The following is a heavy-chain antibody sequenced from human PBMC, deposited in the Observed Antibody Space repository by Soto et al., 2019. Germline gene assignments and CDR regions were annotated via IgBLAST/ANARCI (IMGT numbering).Heavy chain of an antibody. D-gene: IGHD2-21*02. CDR1: GFTFSSYA. CDR2: ISYDGSNK. J-gene: IGHJ4*02. V-gene: IGHV3-30-3*01. CDR3: ARGTYCGGDCYYEAFDY. Sequence: QVQLVESGGGVVQPGRSLRLSCAASGFTFSSYAMHWVRQAPGKGLEWVAVISYDGSNKYYADSVKGRFTISRDNSKNTLYLQMNSLRAEDTAVYYCARGTYCGGDCYYEAFDYWGQGTLVTVSS.